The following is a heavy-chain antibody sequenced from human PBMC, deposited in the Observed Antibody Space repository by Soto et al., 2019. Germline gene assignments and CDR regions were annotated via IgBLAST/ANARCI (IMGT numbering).Heavy chain of an antibody. V-gene: IGHV3-23*01. CDR2: VTGSGRIT. Sequence: EVQLLESGGGLIQPGGSLRLSCAASGFDFKNFAMNWVRQAPGKGLEWVSSVTGSGRITNYADSVKGRFTISKDNSKNTLYQKISGLRVEDTALYYCEKDPTCGSTPLDDGFDIWGQGTRVTV. J-gene: IGHJ3*02. D-gene: IGHD5-12*01. CDR3: EKDPTCGSTPLDDGFDI. CDR1: GFDFKNFA.